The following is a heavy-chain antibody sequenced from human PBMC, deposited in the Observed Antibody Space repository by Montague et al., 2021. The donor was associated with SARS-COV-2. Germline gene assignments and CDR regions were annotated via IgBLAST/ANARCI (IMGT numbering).Heavy chain of an antibody. J-gene: IGHJ6*02. D-gene: IGHD5-18*01. Sequence: TLSLTCTVSGGSISSGSYYWSWIRQPAGKGLEWIGRIYTSGSTNYNPSLKSRVTISVDTSKNQFSLKLSSVTAADTAVYYCARETFSGYSYGRGCYYYYYGMDVWGQGTTVTVSS. CDR3: ARETFSGYSYGRGCYYYYYGMDV. CDR2: IYTSGST. CDR1: GGSISSGSYY. V-gene: IGHV4-61*02.